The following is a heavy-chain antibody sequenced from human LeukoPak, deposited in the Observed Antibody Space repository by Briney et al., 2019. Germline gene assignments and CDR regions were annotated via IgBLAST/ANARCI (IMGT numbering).Heavy chain of an antibody. D-gene: IGHD5-18*01. J-gene: IGHJ3*01. Sequence: TGGSLRLSCAASGFRFNNYAMHWVRQPPGTGLEWVAVISMDGIQEYYADSVKGRFSISRDNSKNTLYLQMNSLRSEDTAVCYCAREVYSYALDALDLWGQGTMVTVSS. V-gene: IGHV3-30*04. CDR3: AREVYSYALDALDL. CDR2: ISMDGIQE. CDR1: GFRFNNYA.